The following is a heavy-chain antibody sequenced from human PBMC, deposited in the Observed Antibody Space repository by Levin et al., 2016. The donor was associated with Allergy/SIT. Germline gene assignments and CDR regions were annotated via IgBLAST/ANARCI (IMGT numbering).Heavy chain of an antibody. CDR3: TTDRYCTNGVCYKALAY. CDR2: VRSNAYGGTS. Sequence: GESLKISCLASGFTFGDYAMNWFRQAPGKGLEWVGFVRSNAYGGTSEYGASVEGRFTISRDDSKNIAYLQMNSLEIGDTAVYYCTTDRYCTNGVCYKALAYWGQGTLVTVSS. J-gene: IGHJ4*02. CDR1: GFTFGDYA. D-gene: IGHD2-8*01. V-gene: IGHV3-49*03.